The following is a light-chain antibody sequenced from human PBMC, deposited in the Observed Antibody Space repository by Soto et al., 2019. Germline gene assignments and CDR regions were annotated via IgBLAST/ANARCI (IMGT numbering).Light chain of an antibody. Sequence: QSALTQPPSVSAAPGQKVTISCSGANSNIGNNYVSWYQQLPGTAPKLLIYGDSIRPSGIPDRFSASKSGTSATLGITGLQTGDEADYYCGTWDNSLSGGLFGGGTQLTVL. CDR1: NSNIGNNY. J-gene: IGLJ2*01. CDR2: GDS. CDR3: GTWDNSLSGGL. V-gene: IGLV1-51*02.